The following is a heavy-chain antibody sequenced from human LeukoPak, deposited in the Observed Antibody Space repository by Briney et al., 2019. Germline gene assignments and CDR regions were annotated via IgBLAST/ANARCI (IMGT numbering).Heavy chain of an antibody. CDR1: GGSISSYY. J-gene: IGHJ3*02. CDR2: IYDSGST. Sequence: SETLSLTCTVSGGSISSYYWSWIRQPPGKGLEWIGYIYDSGSTNYNPSLQSRVAISVDTSKNQFSLKLSSVTAADTAVYYCACLTTADAFDIWGQGTMVTVSS. V-gene: IGHV4-59*01. CDR3: ACLTTADAFDI. D-gene: IGHD3-22*01.